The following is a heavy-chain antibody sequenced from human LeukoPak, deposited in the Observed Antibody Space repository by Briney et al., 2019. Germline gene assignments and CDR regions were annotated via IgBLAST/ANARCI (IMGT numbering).Heavy chain of an antibody. Sequence: KPGGSLRLSCAASGFTFNTYSMSWVRQAPGKGLEWVAIISRTSESIFYADSLKGRFTISRDNAKNSLYLQMNGLRAEDTAAYYCARGATDTTRWFDPWGQGTLVIVSS. CDR1: GFTFNTYS. V-gene: IGHV3-21*01. J-gene: IGHJ5*02. D-gene: IGHD1-7*01. CDR3: ARGATDTTRWFDP. CDR2: ISRTSESI.